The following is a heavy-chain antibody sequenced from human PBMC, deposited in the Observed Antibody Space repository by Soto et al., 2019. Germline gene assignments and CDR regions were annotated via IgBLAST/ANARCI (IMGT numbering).Heavy chain of an antibody. CDR1: GFTFSSYA. V-gene: IGHV3-23*01. CDR3: AKCLTEGGYYYYYMDV. D-gene: IGHD3-16*01. Sequence: VQLLESGGGLVQPGGSLRLSCAASGFTFSSYAMSWVRQAPGKGLEWVSAISGSGGSTYYADSVKGRFTISRDNSKNTLYLQMNSLRAEDTAVYYCAKCLTEGGYYYYYMDVWGKGTTVTVSS. J-gene: IGHJ6*03. CDR2: ISGSGGST.